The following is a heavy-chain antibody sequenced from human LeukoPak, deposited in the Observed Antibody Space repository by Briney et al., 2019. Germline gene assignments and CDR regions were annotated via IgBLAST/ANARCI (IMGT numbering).Heavy chain of an antibody. J-gene: IGHJ5*02. D-gene: IGHD3-16*02. CDR2: IRYDGSNK. Sequence: GGPLRLSCAASGFTFSSYGMHWVRQAPSKGLEWVAFIRYDGSNKYYADSVKGRFTISRDNAKNSLYLQMNSLRAEDTAVYYCARDYDYVWGSYRYTDTPPWGQGTLVTVSS. CDR1: GFTFSSYG. V-gene: IGHV3-30*02. CDR3: ARDYDYVWGSYRYTDTPP.